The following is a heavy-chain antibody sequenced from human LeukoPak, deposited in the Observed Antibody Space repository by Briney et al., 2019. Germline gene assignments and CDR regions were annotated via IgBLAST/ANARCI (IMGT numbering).Heavy chain of an antibody. Sequence: GGSLRLSCSASGFTFSSYAMHWVRQAPGKGLEYVSAISSNGGSTYYADSVKGRFTISRDNSKNTLYLQMSSLRAEDTAVYYCVKDTDGSGFYRIFDYWGQGTLVTVSS. V-gene: IGHV3-64D*06. CDR2: ISSNGGST. CDR3: VKDTDGSGFYRIFDY. D-gene: IGHD2-15*01. CDR1: GFTFSSYA. J-gene: IGHJ4*02.